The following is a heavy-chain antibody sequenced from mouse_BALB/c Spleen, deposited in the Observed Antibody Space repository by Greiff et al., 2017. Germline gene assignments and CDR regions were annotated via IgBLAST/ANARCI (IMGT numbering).Heavy chain of an antibody. V-gene: IGHV3-6*02. J-gene: IGHJ3*01. CDR2: ISYDGSN. CDR1: GYSITSGYY. CDR3: AREDGYYGWFAY. Sequence: EVKVEESGPGLVKPSQSLSLTCSVTGYSITSGYYWNWIRQFPGNKLEWMGYISYDGSNNYNPSLKNRISITRDTSKNQFFLKLNSVTTEDTATYYCAREDGYYGWFAYWGQGTLVTVSA. D-gene: IGHD2-3*01.